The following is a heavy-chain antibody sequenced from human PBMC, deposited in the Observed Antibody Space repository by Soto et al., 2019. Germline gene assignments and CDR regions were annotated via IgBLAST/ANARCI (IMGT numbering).Heavy chain of an antibody. CDR3: ARGKVRGQYYYYGMDV. Sequence: GGSLRLSCAASGFTFSSYGMHWVRQAPGKGLEWVAVIWYDGSNKYYADSVKGRFTISRDNSKNTLYLQMNSLRAEDTAVYYCARGKVRGQYYYYGMDVWGQGTTVTVSS. CDR2: IWYDGSNK. J-gene: IGHJ6*02. V-gene: IGHV3-33*01. CDR1: GFTFSSYG. D-gene: IGHD3-10*01.